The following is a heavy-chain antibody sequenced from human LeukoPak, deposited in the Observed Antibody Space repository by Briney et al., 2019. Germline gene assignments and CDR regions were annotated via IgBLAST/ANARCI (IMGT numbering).Heavy chain of an antibody. CDR2: ISSSSSTI. CDR1: GFTFSSYS. V-gene: IGHV3-48*01. CDR3: AKLSGYDWDGFDY. J-gene: IGHJ4*02. Sequence: GGSLRLSCAASGFTFSSYSVNWVRQAPGKGLEWVSYISSSSSTIYYADSVKGRFTISRDNSKNTLYLQMNSLRAEDTAVYYCAKLSGYDWDGFDYWGQGTMVTVSS. D-gene: IGHD5-12*01.